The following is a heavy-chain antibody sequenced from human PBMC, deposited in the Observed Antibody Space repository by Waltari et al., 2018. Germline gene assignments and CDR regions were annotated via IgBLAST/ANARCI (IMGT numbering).Heavy chain of an antibody. D-gene: IGHD1-26*01. V-gene: IGHV1-69*01. J-gene: IGHJ5*02. CDR3: ARSGSYLLSNWFDP. CDR1: GGTCSSDA. CDR2: IIPIFGTA. Sequence: QVQLVQSGAEVKKPGSSVKVSCRASGGTCSSDAISRVRQAPGQGLEWMGRIIPIFGTANYAQKFQGRVTITADESTSTAYMELSSLRSEDTAVYYCARSGSYLLSNWFDPWGQGTLVTVSS.